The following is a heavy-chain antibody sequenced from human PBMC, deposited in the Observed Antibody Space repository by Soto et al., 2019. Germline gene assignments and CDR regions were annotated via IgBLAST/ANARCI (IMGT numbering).Heavy chain of an antibody. CDR3: ARRPSYTPTWFNCFDP. CDR1: GFTFNTHT. D-gene: IGHD3-16*01. V-gene: IGHV3-23*01. Sequence: GGSLRLSCAASGFTFNTHTMSWVRQAPGKGLEWVSVISGNGVTTFYADSVKGRFTISRDNSRNTLYLQMNDLRAEDTALYYCARRPSYTPTWFNCFDPWGQGTLVTVSS. J-gene: IGHJ5*02. CDR2: ISGNGVTT.